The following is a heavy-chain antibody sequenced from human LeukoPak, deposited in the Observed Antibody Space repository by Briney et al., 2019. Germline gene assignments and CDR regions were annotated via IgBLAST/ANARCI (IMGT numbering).Heavy chain of an antibody. Sequence: GASVKVSCKASGYTFRNYGITWVRQAPGQRFEWMGWVSGYSDKTYYAQKVQGRVTMTTDASTYTAYMELRGLISDDTAVYYCAGSAPVGGAEDFWGQGTLVTVSS. CDR3: AGSAPVGGAEDF. CDR2: VSGYSDKT. CDR1: GYTFRNYG. J-gene: IGHJ4*02. V-gene: IGHV1-18*01. D-gene: IGHD2-15*01.